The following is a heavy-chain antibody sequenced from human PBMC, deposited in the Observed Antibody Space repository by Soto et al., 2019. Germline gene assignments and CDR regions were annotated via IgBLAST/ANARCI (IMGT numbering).Heavy chain of an antibody. CDR3: ARSQGSSTSLEIYYYYYYGMDV. CDR1: GGTFSSYA. J-gene: IGHJ6*02. CDR2: IIPISGRA. V-gene: IGHV1-69*01. Sequence: QVQLVQSGAEVKKPGSSVKVSCKASGGTFSSYAISWVRQAPGQGLEWMGGIIPISGRANYAQKFQGRATITADESTSTAYMELSSLRSEDTAVYYCARSQGSSTSLEIYYYYYYGMDVWGQGTTVTVSS. D-gene: IGHD2-2*01.